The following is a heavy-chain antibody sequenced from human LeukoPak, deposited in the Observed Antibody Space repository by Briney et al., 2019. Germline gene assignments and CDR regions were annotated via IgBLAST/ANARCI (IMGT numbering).Heavy chain of an antibody. CDR3: ARVPSPTTGSYYYYMDV. D-gene: IGHD4-11*01. J-gene: IGHJ6*03. V-gene: IGHV1-69*05. Sequence: GSSVKVSCKASGGTFSSYAISWVRQAPGQGLEWMGGIIPIFGTANYAQKFQGRVTITTDESTSTAYMELSSLRSEDTAAYYCARVPSPTTGSYYYYMDVWGKGTTVTVSS. CDR2: IIPIFGTA. CDR1: GGTFSSYA.